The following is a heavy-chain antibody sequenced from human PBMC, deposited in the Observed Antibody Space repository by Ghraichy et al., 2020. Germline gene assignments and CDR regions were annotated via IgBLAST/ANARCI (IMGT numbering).Heavy chain of an antibody. CDR1: GGSFSGYY. J-gene: IGHJ6*03. CDR3: ARAGKWNINMVRGVTVYYMDV. CDR2: INHTGST. Sequence: SETLSLTCAVYGGSFSGYYWRWIRQTPGKGLEWIGEINHTGSTNCNPSLKSRLTISVDTSKNQFSLNLNSVTAADTAIYYCARAGKWNINMVRGVTVYYMDVWGKGTTVTVSS. D-gene: IGHD3-10*01. V-gene: IGHV4-34*01.